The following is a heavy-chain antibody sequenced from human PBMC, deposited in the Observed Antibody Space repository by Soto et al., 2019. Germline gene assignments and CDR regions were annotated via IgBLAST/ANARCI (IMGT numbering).Heavy chain of an antibody. J-gene: IGHJ4*02. CDR3: ARDWFGIDY. D-gene: IGHD3-16*01. V-gene: IGHV1-18*01. CDR1: GYTFTSYG. CDR2: INPYNGNT. Sequence: QVQLVQSGAEVKKPGASVKVSCKASGYTFTSYGISWVRQAPGQGLEWMGWINPYNGNTTYAQKLQGRVTMTTDTSPTTASMELTSLSSHDTAVYYCARDWFGIDYWGQGTLVTVSS.